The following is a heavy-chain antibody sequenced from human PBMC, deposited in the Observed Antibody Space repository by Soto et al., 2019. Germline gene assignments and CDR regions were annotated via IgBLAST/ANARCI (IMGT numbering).Heavy chain of an antibody. V-gene: IGHV3-23*01. Sequence: GGSLRLSCAASGFTFSDYAMTWVRQAPGKGREWVSALSGSGISTYYADTVKGRFTISRDNSRNTLYLQMNSLRAEDTAVYYCATSYDSSGYDYWGQGALATVSS. J-gene: IGHJ4*02. CDR1: GFTFSDYA. CDR2: LSGSGIST. D-gene: IGHD3-22*01. CDR3: ATSYDSSGYDY.